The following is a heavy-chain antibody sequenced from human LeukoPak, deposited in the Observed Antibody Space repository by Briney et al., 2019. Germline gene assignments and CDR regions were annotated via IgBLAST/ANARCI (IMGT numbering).Heavy chain of an antibody. CDR3: ARTGGYNSPFSF. Sequence: SETLSLTCTVSGGSISSYYWNWVRQPPGKGLEWIGYVSYSGSTKYNPSLKSRVTISVDTSKNQFSLKLNSVTAADTAVYYCARTGGYNSPFSFWGQGALVTVSS. CDR2: VSYSGST. CDR1: GGSISSYY. J-gene: IGHJ4*02. V-gene: IGHV4-59*01. D-gene: IGHD5-24*01.